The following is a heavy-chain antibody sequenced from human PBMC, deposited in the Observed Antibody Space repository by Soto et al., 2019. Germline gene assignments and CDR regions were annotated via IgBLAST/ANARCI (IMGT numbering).Heavy chain of an antibody. CDR2: IWYDGSNK. CDR1: GFTFSSYG. J-gene: IGHJ3*02. V-gene: IGHV3-33*01. CDR3: ARDQGYDKAFDI. D-gene: IGHD3-22*01. Sequence: QVQLVESGGGVVQPGRSLRLSCAASGFTFSSYGMHWVRQAPGKGLEWVAVIWYDGSNKYYADSVKGRFTISRDNSKNTLYLQMNSLRAEDTAVYYCARDQGYDKAFDIWGQGTMVTVSS.